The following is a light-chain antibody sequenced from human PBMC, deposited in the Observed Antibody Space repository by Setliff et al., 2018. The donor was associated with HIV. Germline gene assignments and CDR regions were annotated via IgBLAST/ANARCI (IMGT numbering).Light chain of an antibody. Sequence: QSALTQPASVSGSPGQSITISCTGASSDVGGYNYVSWHQQHPGKAPKLIIYDVSNRPSGVSNRFSGSKSGNTASLTISGLQAEDEADYYCSSYTISSTLVFGTGTKVTV. CDR1: SSDVGGYNY. V-gene: IGLV2-14*03. CDR2: DVS. J-gene: IGLJ1*01. CDR3: SSYTISSTLV.